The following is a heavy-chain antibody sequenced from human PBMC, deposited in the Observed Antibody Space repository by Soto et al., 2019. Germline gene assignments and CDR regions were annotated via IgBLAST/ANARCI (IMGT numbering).Heavy chain of an antibody. CDR3: ARYSPNQFDY. CDR2: IYYSGST. CDR1: GGSISSYY. J-gene: IGHJ4*02. D-gene: IGHD2-15*01. Sequence: SETLSLTCTVSGGSISSYYWSWIRQPPGKGLEWIGYIYYSGSTNYNPSLKSRVTISVDTSKNQFSLKLSSVTAADTAVYYCARYSPNQFDYWGQGTLVTVSS. V-gene: IGHV4-59*01.